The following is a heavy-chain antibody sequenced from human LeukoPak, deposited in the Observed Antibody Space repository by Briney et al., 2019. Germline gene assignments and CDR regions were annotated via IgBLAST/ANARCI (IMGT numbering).Heavy chain of an antibody. D-gene: IGHD5-24*01. CDR3: ARDRKMATPYYYYGMDV. Sequence: ASVKVSCKASGYTFTSYGISWVRQAPGQGLEWMGWISAYNGNTNYAQKFQGRVTITADKSTSTAYMELSSLRSEDTAVYYCARDRKMATPYYYYGMDVWGQGTTVTVSS. V-gene: IGHV1-18*01. CDR2: ISAYNGNT. J-gene: IGHJ6*02. CDR1: GYTFTSYG.